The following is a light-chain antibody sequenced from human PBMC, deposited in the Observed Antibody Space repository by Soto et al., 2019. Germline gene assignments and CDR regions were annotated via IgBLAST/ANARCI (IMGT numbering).Light chain of an antibody. Sequence: IQLTQSPSPLSASVGDRVTITCRATPAIASFLAWYQQKPGTAPKLLIYGATTLQSGVPSRFSGSRSGTDYTLTIGSLQPEDFATYYCQQLNGSPWTFGQGTRVEIK. CDR2: GAT. CDR3: QQLNGSPWT. J-gene: IGKJ1*01. V-gene: IGKV1-9*01. CDR1: PAIASF.